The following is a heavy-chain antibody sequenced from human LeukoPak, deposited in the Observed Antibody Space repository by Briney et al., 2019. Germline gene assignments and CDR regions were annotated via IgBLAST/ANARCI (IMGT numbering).Heavy chain of an antibody. V-gene: IGHV3-48*01. Sequence: GGSLRLSCSASGFTFSGYGMNWVRQAPGKGLEWISYISISSTKIYYADSLKGRFTISRDNGKNSLYLQMNSLRAEDPAVYYCARDGWLQIDYWGQGTLVTVSS. CDR1: GFTFSGYG. D-gene: IGHD5-24*01. CDR2: ISISSTKI. CDR3: ARDGWLQIDY. J-gene: IGHJ4*02.